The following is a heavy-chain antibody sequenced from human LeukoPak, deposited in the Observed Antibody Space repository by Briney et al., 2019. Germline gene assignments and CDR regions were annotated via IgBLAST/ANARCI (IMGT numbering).Heavy chain of an antibody. V-gene: IGHV4-30-4*01. CDR3: ARESSYDSSGYYYFDY. J-gene: IGHJ4*02. Sequence: SETLSLTCTVSGGSISSGDYYWGWIRQPPGKGLEWIGYIYYSGSTYYNPSLKSRVTISVGTSKNQFSLKLSSVTAADTAVYYCARESSYDSSGYYYFDYWGQGTLVTVSS. CDR2: IYYSGST. D-gene: IGHD3-22*01. CDR1: GGSISSGDYY.